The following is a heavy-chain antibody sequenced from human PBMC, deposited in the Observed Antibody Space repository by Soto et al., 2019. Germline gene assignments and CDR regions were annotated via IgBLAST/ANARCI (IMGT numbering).Heavy chain of an antibody. CDR2: IYYSGST. D-gene: IGHD4-17*01. CDR3: ARKYGDYVYFDY. V-gene: IGHV4-59*01. CDR1: GGSISSYY. J-gene: IGHJ4*02. Sequence: PSETLSLTCTVSGGSISSYYWSWIRQPPGKGLEWIGYIYYSGSTNYNPSLKSRVTISVDTSKNQFSLKLSSVTAADTAVYYCARKYGDYVYFDYWGKGTLVTVAS.